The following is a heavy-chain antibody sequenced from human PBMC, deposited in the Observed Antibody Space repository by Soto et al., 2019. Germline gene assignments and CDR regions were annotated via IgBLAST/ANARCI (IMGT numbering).Heavy chain of an antibody. J-gene: IGHJ5*01. CDR3: ARRCNYCLDS. V-gene: IGHV3-33*05. CDR1: GFKFRGFG. CDR2: ISYDGSD. D-gene: IGHD2-21*01. Sequence: QMQLVESGGGVVQPGGSLRLSCAASGFKFRGFGMHWVRQAPGKGLEWVAVISYDGSDYADSVKGRFTISRDYYRDTRYLNMGNVGGADTGVDHCARRCNYCLDSWGHGTVVAVSS.